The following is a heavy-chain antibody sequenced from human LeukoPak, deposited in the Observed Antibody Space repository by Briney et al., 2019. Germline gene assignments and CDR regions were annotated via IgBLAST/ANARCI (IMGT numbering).Heavy chain of an antibody. CDR3: GRAPTVITMVRRLLLLKYYLDY. CDR1: GFTFSSYW. Sequence: PGGSLRLSCAASGFTFSSYWMHWVRQAPGKGLVWVSRINSDGSSTSYADSVKGRFTISRDNAKNTLYLQMNSLRAEDTAVYYCGRAPTVITMVRRLLLLKYYLDYWSLGTLVTVSS. CDR2: INSDGSST. V-gene: IGHV3-74*01. D-gene: IGHD3-10*01. J-gene: IGHJ4*02.